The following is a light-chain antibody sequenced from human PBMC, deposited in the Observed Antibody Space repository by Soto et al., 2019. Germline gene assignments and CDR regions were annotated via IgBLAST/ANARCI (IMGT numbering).Light chain of an antibody. CDR3: LQDDSYPRT. CDR2: NAS. Sequence: IQMTQSPSSLSSSVGDRVTITCRASQDISNDLGWYQHKPGKAPNLLIYNASSLQSGVPSRFNGSGSGTDFTLTISSLQPEDSATYYCLQDDSYPRTFGPGTKVDVK. J-gene: IGKJ3*01. V-gene: IGKV1-6*01. CDR1: QDISND.